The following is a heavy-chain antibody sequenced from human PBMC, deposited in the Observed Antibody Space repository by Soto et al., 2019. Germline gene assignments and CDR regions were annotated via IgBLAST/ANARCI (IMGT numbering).Heavy chain of an antibody. V-gene: IGHV1-58*01. CDR1: GFTFTSSA. CDR3: AAERKQLHYYYYYGMDV. Sequence: ASVKVSCKASGFTFTSSAVQWVRQARGQRLEWIGWIVVGSGNTNYAQKFQERVTITRDMSTSTAYMELSGLRSEDTAVYYCAAERKQLHYYYYYGMDVWGQGTTVTVSS. D-gene: IGHD6-13*01. J-gene: IGHJ6*02. CDR2: IVVGSGNT.